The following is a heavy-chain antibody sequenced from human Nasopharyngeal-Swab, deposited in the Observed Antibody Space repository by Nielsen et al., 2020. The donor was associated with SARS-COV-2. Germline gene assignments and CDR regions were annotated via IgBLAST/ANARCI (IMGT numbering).Heavy chain of an antibody. V-gene: IGHV4-61*02. Sequence: SETLSLTCTVSGGFISSGNYYWSWKRQPAGKGLVWIVRIYTSGSNNYNPSLKSRVTISVDTSKNQFPLKLSSVTAAATAVYYGATIGVPAAMDVWGKGTTVTVSS. CDR3: ATIGVPAAMDV. J-gene: IGHJ6*04. D-gene: IGHD2-2*01. CDR2: IYTSGSN. CDR1: GGFISSGNYY.